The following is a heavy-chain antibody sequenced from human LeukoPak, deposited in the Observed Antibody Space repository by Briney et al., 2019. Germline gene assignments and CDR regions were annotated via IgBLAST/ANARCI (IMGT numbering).Heavy chain of an antibody. D-gene: IGHD1-26*01. CDR1: GGSISSDHYY. J-gene: IGHJ2*01. Sequence: PSETLSLTCTVSGGSISSDHYYWGWIRQPPGKGLEWIGSIYYSGNSYYNPSLKSRVTMSVDTSRNQFSLKVSSVTAADTAVYYCAGPAGTYWYFDLWGRGTLVTVSS. CDR3: AGPAGTYWYFDL. CDR2: IYYSGNS. V-gene: IGHV4-39*07.